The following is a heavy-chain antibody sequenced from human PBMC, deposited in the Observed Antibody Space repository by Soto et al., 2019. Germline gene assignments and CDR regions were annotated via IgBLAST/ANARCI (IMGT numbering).Heavy chain of an antibody. D-gene: IGHD1-26*01. J-gene: IGHJ4*02. Sequence: PGGSLRLSCAASGFTFSDYYMSWIRQAPGKGLEWVSFISTTGSFTNYADSLKGRFTISRDNAKNSLYLQISSLRGDDTAVYYCARAQWELDYWGQGTLVTVSP. CDR1: GFTFSDYY. V-gene: IGHV3-11*06. CDR3: ARAQWELDY. CDR2: ISTTGSFT.